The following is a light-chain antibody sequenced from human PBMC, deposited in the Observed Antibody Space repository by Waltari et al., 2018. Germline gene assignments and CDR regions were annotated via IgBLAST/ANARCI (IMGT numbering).Light chain of an antibody. CDR1: SGHSDYA. J-gene: IGLJ3*02. CDR3: QTGGFGIWV. CDR2: VNSDGSY. Sequence: QLMLTQSPSASASLGASVKLTCTLNSGHSDYAIAWHQQQPEKGPRFLMKVNSDGSYIKGDGIPDGFSGSSSGAERYLTISSLQSEDEADYYCQTGGFGIWVFGGGTKLTVL. V-gene: IGLV4-69*01.